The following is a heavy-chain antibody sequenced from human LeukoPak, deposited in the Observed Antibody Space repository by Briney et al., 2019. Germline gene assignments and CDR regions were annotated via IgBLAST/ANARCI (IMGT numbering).Heavy chain of an antibody. Sequence: SQTLSLTCAVSGGSISSGGYSWSWIRQPPGKGLEWIGYIYHSGSTYYNPSLKSRVTISVDTSKNQFSLKLSSVTAADTAVYYCARDLIITDENAFDIWGQGTMVTVSS. CDR1: GGSISSGGYS. D-gene: IGHD3-16*01. CDR2: IYHSGST. CDR3: ARDLIITDENAFDI. J-gene: IGHJ3*02. V-gene: IGHV4-30-2*01.